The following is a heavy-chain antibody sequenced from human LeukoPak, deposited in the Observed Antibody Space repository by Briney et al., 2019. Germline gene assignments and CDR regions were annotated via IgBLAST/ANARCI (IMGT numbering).Heavy chain of an antibody. CDR3: ARATFGYDSSGYHFDY. D-gene: IGHD3-22*01. Sequence: SETLSLTCAVYGGSFSGYYWSWIRQPPGKGLEWIGYIYYSGSTYYNPSLKSRVTISVDTSKNQFSLKLSSVTAADTAVYYCARATFGYDSSGYHFDYWGQGTLVTVSS. CDR2: IYYSGST. CDR1: GGSFSGYY. V-gene: IGHV4-30-4*08. J-gene: IGHJ4*02.